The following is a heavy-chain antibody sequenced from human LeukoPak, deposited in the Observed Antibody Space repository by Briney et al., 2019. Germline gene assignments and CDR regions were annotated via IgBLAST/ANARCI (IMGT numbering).Heavy chain of an antibody. CDR2: ISSSSSTI. D-gene: IGHD3-3*01. J-gene: IGHJ3*02. CDR1: GFTFSSYS. CDR3: ARDSPYESRFDI. V-gene: IGHV3-48*01. Sequence: GGSLRLSCAASGFTFSSYSMNWVRQAPGKGLEWVSYISSSSSTIYYADSVKGRFTISRDNAKNSLYLQMNNLRAEDTAVYYCARDSPYESRFDIWGQGTMVTVSS.